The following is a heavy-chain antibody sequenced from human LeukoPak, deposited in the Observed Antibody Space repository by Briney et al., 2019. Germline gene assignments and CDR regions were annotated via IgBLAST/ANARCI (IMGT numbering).Heavy chain of an antibody. Sequence: GGSLRLSCSASGFTFSSYVMHWVRQAPGKGLEDVSVISSNGGSTYYADSVKGRFTISRDNSKNTLYLQMSSLRAEDTAVYYCGAAYSGSSPFDYWGQGTLVTVSS. CDR3: GAAYSGSSPFDY. CDR1: GFTFSSYV. J-gene: IGHJ4*02. V-gene: IGHV3-64D*09. D-gene: IGHD1-26*01. CDR2: ISSNGGST.